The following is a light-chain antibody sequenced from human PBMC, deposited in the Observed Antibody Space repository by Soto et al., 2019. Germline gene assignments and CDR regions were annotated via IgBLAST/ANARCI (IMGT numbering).Light chain of an antibody. CDR1: QSVSSY. Sequence: EIVLTQSPATLSLSPGERATLSCRASQSVSSYLAWYQQKPGQAPRLLIYDASSRATGIPARFSGSGSGTDFPLTISSLEPEDFAVYYCQQRSNWLTVGGGTKVEIK. J-gene: IGKJ4*01. V-gene: IGKV3-11*01. CDR3: QQRSNWLT. CDR2: DAS.